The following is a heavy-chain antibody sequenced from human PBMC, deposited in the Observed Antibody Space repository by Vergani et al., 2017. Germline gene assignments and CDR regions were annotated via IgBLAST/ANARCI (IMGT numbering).Heavy chain of an antibody. CDR2: ITWDGGST. V-gene: IGHV3-43*01. Sequence: EVQLVESGGVVVQPGGSLRLSCAGSGFTFDDYTMHWVRQPPGKGLEWVSLITWDGGSTYYADSVKGRFTISRDNSKNSLYLQMSSLRTEDTALYYCAKDLVHYYDSTGYYSRAFDYLGQGTLVTVSS. CDR1: GFTFDDYT. J-gene: IGHJ4*02. CDR3: AKDLVHYYDSTGYYSRAFDY. D-gene: IGHD3-22*01.